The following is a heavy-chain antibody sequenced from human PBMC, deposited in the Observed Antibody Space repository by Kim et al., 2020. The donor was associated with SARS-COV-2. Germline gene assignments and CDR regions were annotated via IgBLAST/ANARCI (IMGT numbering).Heavy chain of an antibody. CDR3: ARDLSGTVAHYYYGMDV. CDR2: ISAYNGNT. D-gene: IGHD1-26*01. Sequence: ASVKVSCKASGYTFTSYGISWVRQAPGQGLEWMGWISAYNGNTNYAQKLQGRVTMTTDTSTSTAYMELRSLRSDDTAVYYCARDLSGTVAHYYYGMDVWGQGTTVTVSS. V-gene: IGHV1-18*01. CDR1: GYTFTSYG. J-gene: IGHJ6*02.